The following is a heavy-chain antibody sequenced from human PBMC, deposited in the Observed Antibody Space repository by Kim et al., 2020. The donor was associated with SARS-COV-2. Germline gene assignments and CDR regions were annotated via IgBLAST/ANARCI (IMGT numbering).Heavy chain of an antibody. CDR3: AAGDTRGYQLPYYYGMDV. CDR2: IVVGSGNT. D-gene: IGHD2-2*01. Sequence: SVTVSCKASGFTFTSSAMQWVRQARGQRLEWIGWIVVGSGNTNYAQKFQERVTITRDMSTSTAYMELSSLRSEDTAVYYCAAGDTRGYQLPYYYGMDVWGQGTTVTVSS. J-gene: IGHJ6*02. CDR1: GFTFTSSA. V-gene: IGHV1-58*02.